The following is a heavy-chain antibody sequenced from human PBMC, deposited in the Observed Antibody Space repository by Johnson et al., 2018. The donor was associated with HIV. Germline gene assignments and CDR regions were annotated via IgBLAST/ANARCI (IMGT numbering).Heavy chain of an antibody. CDR3: AKDIAARHDAFDI. D-gene: IGHD6-6*01. V-gene: IGHV3-30-3*01. CDR2: ISYDGSNK. J-gene: IGHJ3*02. Sequence: VQMVESGGGLVQPGGSLRLSCAASGFTFSSYAMHWVRQAPGKGLEWVAVISYDGSNKYYADSVKGRFTISRDNAKNSLYLQMSSLRAEDTALYYCAKDIAARHDAFDIWGQGTMVTVSS. CDR1: GFTFSSYA.